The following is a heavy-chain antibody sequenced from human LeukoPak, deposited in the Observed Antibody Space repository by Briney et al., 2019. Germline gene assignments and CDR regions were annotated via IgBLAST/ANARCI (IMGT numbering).Heavy chain of an antibody. V-gene: IGHV3-30*18. CDR1: GFTFSSYG. CDR2: ISYDGSNK. CDR3: AKDVLRFLEWLFGVLAPDAFDI. J-gene: IGHJ3*02. Sequence: GGSLRLSCAASGFTFSSYGMHWVRQAPGKGLEWVAVISYDGSNKYYADSVKGRFTISRDNSKNTLYLQMNSLRAEDTAVYYCAKDVLRFLEWLFGVLAPDAFDIWGQGTMVTVSS. D-gene: IGHD3-3*01.